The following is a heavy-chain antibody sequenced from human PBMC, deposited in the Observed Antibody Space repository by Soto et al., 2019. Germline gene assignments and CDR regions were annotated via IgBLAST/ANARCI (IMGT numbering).Heavy chain of an antibody. J-gene: IGHJ6*02. V-gene: IGHV3-64D*08. CDR1: GFTFSSYA. Sequence: GGSLRLSCSASGFTFSSYAMHWVRQAPGKGLEYVSAISSNGGSTYYADSVKGRFTISRDNSKNTLYLQMSSLRAEDTAVYYCVKGITIFGVVISRYYYYGMDVWGQGTTVTVSS. D-gene: IGHD3-3*01. CDR3: VKGITIFGVVISRYYYYGMDV. CDR2: ISSNGGST.